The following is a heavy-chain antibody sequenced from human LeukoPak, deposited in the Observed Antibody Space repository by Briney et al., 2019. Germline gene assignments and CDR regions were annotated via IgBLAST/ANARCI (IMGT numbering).Heavy chain of an antibody. Sequence: KPSETLSLTCTVSGGSISSGSYYWSWIRQPAGKGLEWIGRIYTSGSTNYNPSLKSRVTISVDTSKNQFSLKLSSVTAADTAVYYCARDGVVVASTQLYGIDVWGQGTTVTVSS. CDR1: GGSISSGSYY. CDR3: ARDGVVVASTQLYGIDV. D-gene: IGHD2-15*01. CDR2: IYTSGST. V-gene: IGHV4-61*02. J-gene: IGHJ6*02.